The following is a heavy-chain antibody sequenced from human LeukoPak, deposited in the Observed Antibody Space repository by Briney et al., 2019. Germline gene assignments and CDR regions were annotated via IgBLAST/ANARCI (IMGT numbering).Heavy chain of an antibody. CDR3: AKDHIRRDGYSDFDY. V-gene: IGHV3-23*01. CDR1: GFTFSSYA. Sequence: GGSLRLSCAASGFTFSSYAMSWVRQAPGKGLEWVSGISDSGTGTYYADSVKGRSTISRDNSKNTLFLQMNSLRAEDTAVYYCAKDHIRRDGYSDFDYWGQGTLVTVSS. CDR2: ISDSGTGT. J-gene: IGHJ4*02. D-gene: IGHD5-24*01.